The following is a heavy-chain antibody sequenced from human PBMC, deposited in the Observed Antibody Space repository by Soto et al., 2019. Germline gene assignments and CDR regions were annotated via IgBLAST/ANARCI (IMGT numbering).Heavy chain of an antibody. Sequence: ASVKVSWKTSGYTFTAYYMHWVRQAPGQGLEWMGWINPNSGGTNYAQKFQGWVTMTRDTSITTAYMELSRLTSDDTAVYYCARDSIYNSYGTYFDYWGQGSLVTVSS. CDR2: INPNSGGT. CDR3: ARDSIYNSYGTYFDY. V-gene: IGHV1-2*04. J-gene: IGHJ4*02. CDR1: GYTFTAYY. D-gene: IGHD5-18*01.